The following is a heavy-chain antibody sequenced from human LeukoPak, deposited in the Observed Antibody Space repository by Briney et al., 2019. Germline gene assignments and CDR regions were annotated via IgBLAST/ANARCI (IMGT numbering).Heavy chain of an antibody. V-gene: IGHV4-59*12. D-gene: IGHD2-15*01. CDR1: GGSISSYY. J-gene: IGHJ4*02. CDR3: ARVAAKTVDY. Sequence: SETLSLTCTVSGGSISSYYWSWIRQPPGKGLEWIGYIYYSGSTNYNPSLKSRVTISVDTSKNQFSLKLSSVTAADTAVYYCARVAAKTVDYWGQGTLVTVSS. CDR2: IYYSGST.